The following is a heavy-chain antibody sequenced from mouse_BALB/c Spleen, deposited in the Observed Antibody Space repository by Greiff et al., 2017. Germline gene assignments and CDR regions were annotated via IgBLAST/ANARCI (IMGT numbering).Heavy chain of an antibody. V-gene: IGHV3-2*02. D-gene: IGHD1-1*01. Sequence: VQLQQSGPGLVKPSQSLSLTCTVTGYSITSDYAWNWIRQFPGNKLEWMGYISYSGSTSYNPSLKSRISITRDTSKNQFFLQLNSVTTEDTATYYCARGGTTVVVLYYFDYWGQGTTLTVSS. J-gene: IGHJ2*01. CDR3: ARGGTTVVVLYYFDY. CDR2: ISYSGST. CDR1: GYSITSDYA.